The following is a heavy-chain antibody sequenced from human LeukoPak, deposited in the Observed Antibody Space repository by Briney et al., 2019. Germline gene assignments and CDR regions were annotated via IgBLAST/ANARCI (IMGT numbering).Heavy chain of an antibody. J-gene: IGHJ4*02. V-gene: IGHV3-7*01. CDR1: GFPCSSYW. CDR3: ARVSVGAPAFDY. CDR2: INEDGSEK. D-gene: IGHD1-26*01. Sequence: GGSLRLSCSASGFPCSSYWMSWVRQAPGKGLEWVAHINEDGSEKYYVDSVKGRFFISRDNAAKSLSLQMNRLRDADTAVYYCARVSVGAPAFDYWGQGNLVTVSS.